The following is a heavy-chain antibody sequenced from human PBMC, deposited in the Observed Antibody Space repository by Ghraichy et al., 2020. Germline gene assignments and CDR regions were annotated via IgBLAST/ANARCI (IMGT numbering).Heavy chain of an antibody. D-gene: IGHD5-18*01. CDR1: GFTFSSYS. CDR3: ARDELLGYSYGSYYFDY. Sequence: LSLTCAASGFTFSSYSMNWVRQAPGKGLEWVSYISSSSSTIYYADSVKGRFTISRDNAKNSLYLQMNSLRDEDTAVYYCARDELLGYSYGSYYFDYWGQGTLVTVSS. J-gene: IGHJ4*02. V-gene: IGHV3-48*02. CDR2: ISSSSSTI.